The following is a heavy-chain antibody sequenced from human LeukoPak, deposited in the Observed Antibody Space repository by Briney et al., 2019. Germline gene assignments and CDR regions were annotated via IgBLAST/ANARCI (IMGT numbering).Heavy chain of an antibody. J-gene: IGHJ4*02. D-gene: IGHD3-10*02. V-gene: IGHV4-31*03. CDR1: GASISSGGYY. CDR2: IYYSGST. CDR3: ARGVRGYFDY. Sequence: PSETLSLTCTVSGASISSGGYYWSWIRRHQGKSLEWIGYIYYSGSTYYNPSLKSRVTISVDTSKNQFSLKLSSVTAADTAVYYCARGVRGYFDYWGQGTLVTVSS.